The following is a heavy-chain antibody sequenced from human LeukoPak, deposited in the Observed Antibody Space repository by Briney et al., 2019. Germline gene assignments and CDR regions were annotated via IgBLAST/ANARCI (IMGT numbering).Heavy chain of an antibody. J-gene: IGHJ4*02. Sequence: GGSLRLSCAASGFTFSSYGMHWVRQAPGKGLEWVAVISYDGSNEYYADSVKGRFTISRDNSKNTLYLQMNSLRAEDTAVYYCASSFRPDNDYWGQGTLVTVSS. V-gene: IGHV3-30*03. CDR3: ASSFRPDNDY. D-gene: IGHD1-14*01. CDR2: ISYDGSNE. CDR1: GFTFSSYG.